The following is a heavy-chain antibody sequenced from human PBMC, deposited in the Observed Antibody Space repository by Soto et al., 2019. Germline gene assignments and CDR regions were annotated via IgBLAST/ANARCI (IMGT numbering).Heavy chain of an antibody. CDR2: IYYSGST. Sequence: SETLSLTCTVSGGSISSYYWSWIRQPPGKGLEWIGYIYYSGSTNYNPSLKSRVTISVDTSKNQFSLKTEDTAVYYCTTDLHITMIVVVQNDAFDIWGQGTMVTVSS. CDR1: GGSISSYY. J-gene: IGHJ3*02. V-gene: IGHV4-59*12. CDR3: TTDLHITMIVVVQNDAFDI. D-gene: IGHD3-22*01.